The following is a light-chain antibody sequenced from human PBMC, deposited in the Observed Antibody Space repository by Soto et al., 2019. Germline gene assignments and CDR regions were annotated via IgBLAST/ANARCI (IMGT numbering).Light chain of an antibody. CDR2: WAS. V-gene: IGKV4-1*01. CDR3: QQYYGHPPT. J-gene: IGKJ5*01. CDR1: QSVLYSSNNKNY. Sequence: DIVMTQSPDSLAVSLGERATINCKSSQSVLYSSNNKNYLAWYQQKPGQTPNLLIYWASTRESGVPDRFSGSGSGTDFTLTISSLQAEDVAVYYCQQYYGHPPTFGQGTRLEMK.